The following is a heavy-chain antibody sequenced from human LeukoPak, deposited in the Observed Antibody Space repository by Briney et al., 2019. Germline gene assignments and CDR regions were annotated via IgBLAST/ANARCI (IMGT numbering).Heavy chain of an antibody. CDR1: GFTFSSYA. Sequence: GGSLRLSCAASGFTFSSYAMSWVRQAPGKGLEWVSAISGSGGSTYYADSVKGRFTISRDNSKNTLYLQMHSLRAEDTAVYYCAKKGSGWYVLNYWGQGTLVTVSS. CDR2: ISGSGGST. D-gene: IGHD6-19*01. CDR3: AKKGSGWYVLNY. V-gene: IGHV3-23*01. J-gene: IGHJ4*02.